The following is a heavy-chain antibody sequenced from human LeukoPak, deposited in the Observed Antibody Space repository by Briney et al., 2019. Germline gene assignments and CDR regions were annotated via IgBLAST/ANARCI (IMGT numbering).Heavy chain of an antibody. CDR3: ARDTPRLRSFDY. D-gene: IGHD4-17*01. CDR2: ISYDGSNK. V-gene: IGHV3-30*01. J-gene: IGHJ4*02. Sequence: GRSLRLSCAASGFTFSSYAMHWVRQAPGKGLEWVAVISYDGSNKYYVDSVKGRFTISRDNSKNTLYLQMNSLRAEDTAVYYCARDTPRLRSFDYWGQGTLVTVSS. CDR1: GFTFSSYA.